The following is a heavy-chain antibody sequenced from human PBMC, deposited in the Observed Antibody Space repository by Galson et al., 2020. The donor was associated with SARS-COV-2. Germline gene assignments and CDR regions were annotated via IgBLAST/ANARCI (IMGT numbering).Heavy chain of an antibody. Sequence: SVKVSCKASVCTFSSYAISWVRQAPGQGLDWMGGIISIFCTANYAQKFQGRVTITADESTGTAYMELSSLSSEDTAVYYCARAGCSSSWVVLGAWVTLECFVPWGQGTLVTVSP. D-gene: IGHD6-13*01. CDR1: VCTFSSYA. CDR3: ARAGCSSSWVVLGAWVTLECFVP. J-gene: IGHJ5*02. CDR2: IISIFCTA. V-gene: IGHV1-69*13.